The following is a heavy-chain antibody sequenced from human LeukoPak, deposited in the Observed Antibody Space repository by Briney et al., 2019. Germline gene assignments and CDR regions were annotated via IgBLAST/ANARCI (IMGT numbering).Heavy chain of an antibody. CDR3: ARYSYGPDY. CDR1: GGSISSYY. D-gene: IGHD5-18*01. V-gene: IGHV4-59*01. Sequence: PSQTLSLTCTVSGGSISSYYWSWIRQPPGKGLEWIGYIYYSGSTNYNPSLKSRVTISVDTSKNQFSLKLSSVTAADTAVYYCARYSYGPDYWGQGTLVTVSS. CDR2: IYYSGST. J-gene: IGHJ4*02.